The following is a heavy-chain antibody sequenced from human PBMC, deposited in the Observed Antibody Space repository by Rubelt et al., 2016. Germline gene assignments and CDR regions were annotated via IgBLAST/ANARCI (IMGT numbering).Heavy chain of an antibody. Sequence: QVQLVQSGAEVKKPGSSVKVSCKASGGTFSSYAISWVRQAPGQGLEWMGGIIPIFGTANYAQKFQGRVTITAVESRSTAYMERGGLGSEKTAVYDCARGSGGYTFDYWGQGTLVPVSS. CDR1: GGTFSSYA. CDR2: IIPIFGTA. D-gene: IGHD1-26*01. CDR3: ARGSGGYTFDY. J-gene: IGHJ4*02. V-gene: IGHV1-69*01.